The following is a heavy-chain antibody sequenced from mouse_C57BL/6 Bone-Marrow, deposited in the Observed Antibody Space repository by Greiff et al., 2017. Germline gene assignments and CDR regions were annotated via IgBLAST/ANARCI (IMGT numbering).Heavy chain of an antibody. Sequence: EVMLVESGTVLARPGASVKMSCKASGYTFTSYWMHWVKQRPGQGLAWIGAIYPGTSDTSYNQTFKGKANLTADTSASTAYMERSSLTNEDTAVYYCKKYGSSRDYWGQGTTLTVSS. CDR1: GYTFTSYW. D-gene: IGHD1-1*01. CDR2: IYPGTSDT. CDR3: KKYGSSRDY. V-gene: IGHV1-5*01. J-gene: IGHJ2*01.